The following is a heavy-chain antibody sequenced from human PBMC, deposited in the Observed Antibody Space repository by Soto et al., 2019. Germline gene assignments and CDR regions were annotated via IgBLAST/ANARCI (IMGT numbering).Heavy chain of an antibody. V-gene: IGHV1-3*01. D-gene: IGHD1-20*01. CDR1: GYTFTSYA. J-gene: IGHJ4*02. CDR3: ARDVGYNWNLIDY. Sequence: QVQLVQSGAEVKKPGASVKVSCTASGYTFTSYAIHWVRQAPGQRLEWMGWVNAGNGNTKYSQKLQGRVIITRDTSASTAYMELSSLRSEDTAVYYCARDVGYNWNLIDYWGQGTLVTVSS. CDR2: VNAGNGNT.